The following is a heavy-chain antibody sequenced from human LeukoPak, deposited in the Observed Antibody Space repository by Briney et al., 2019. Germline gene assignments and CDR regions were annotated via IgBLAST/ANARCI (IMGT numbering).Heavy chain of an antibody. J-gene: IGHJ4*02. V-gene: IGHV4-4*07. CDR3: ARARYNWNFDY. Sequence: SETLSLTCTVSGGSISSYYWNWIRQPAGKGLEWIGRIYTSGSTNYNPSLKSRVTISADTSKNQFSLKLSSVTAADTAVYYCARARYNWNFDYWGQGTLVTVSS. D-gene: IGHD1-20*01. CDR1: GGSISSYY. CDR2: IYTSGST.